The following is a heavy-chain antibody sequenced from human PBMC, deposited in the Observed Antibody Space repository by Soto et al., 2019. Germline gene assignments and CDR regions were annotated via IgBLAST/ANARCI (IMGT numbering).Heavy chain of an antibody. CDR1: GGSFSDYY. CDR2: INHSGRT. CDR3: ARSRIPAAGFPPNY. V-gene: IGHV4-34*01. Sequence: QVQLQQRGAGLLKPSATLSLTCAVYGGSFSDYYWSWIRQPPGKGLEWIGEINHSGRTNYNPSLKSRVTRSVDTSKNQFSLKLSSVTAADTAVYYCARSRIPAAGFPPNYWGQGTLVTVSS. D-gene: IGHD6-13*01. J-gene: IGHJ4*02.